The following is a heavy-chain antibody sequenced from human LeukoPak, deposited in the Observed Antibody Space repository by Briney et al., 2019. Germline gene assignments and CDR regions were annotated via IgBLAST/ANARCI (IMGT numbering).Heavy chain of an antibody. D-gene: IGHD4-17*01. CDR3: AKSTTVTQPFDY. V-gene: IGHV3-66*01. J-gene: IGHJ4*02. CDR1: EFSVGSNY. CDR2: IYSGGST. Sequence: PGGSLRLSCAASEFSVGSNYMTWVRQAPGKGLEWVSLIYSGGSTCYADSVKGRFTISRDNSKNTLYLQMNSLRAEDTAVYYCAKSTTVTQPFDYWGQGTLVTVSS.